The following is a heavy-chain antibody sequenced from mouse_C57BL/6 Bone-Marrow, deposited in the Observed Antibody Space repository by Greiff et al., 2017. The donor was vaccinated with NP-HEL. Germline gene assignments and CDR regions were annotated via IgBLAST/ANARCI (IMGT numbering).Heavy chain of an antibody. CDR1: GFTFSDYG. Sequence: EVQVVEAGGGLVKPGGSLKLSCAASGFTFSDYGMHWVRQAPEKGLEWVAYISSGSSTNYYADTVKGRFPITSYNAKNTLFLQMTSLRSEDTAMYYCARRGIYDGYYGLDYWGQGTTLPVAS. CDR3: ARRGIYDGYYGLDY. V-gene: IGHV5-17*01. D-gene: IGHD2-3*01. J-gene: IGHJ2*01. CDR2: ISSGSSTN.